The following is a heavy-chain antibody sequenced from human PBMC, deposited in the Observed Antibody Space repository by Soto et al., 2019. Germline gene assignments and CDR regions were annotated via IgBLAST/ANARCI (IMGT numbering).Heavy chain of an antibody. Sequence: QVQLVESGGGVVPPGRSVRLSCAASGFNFRNYGMHWVRQAPGKGLEWVAIIWYDGSNKYYADSVKGRVTISRDNSKNTLYLQIDSLRAEDTAVYYCARLYTWIMDYWGQGIMVTVSS. V-gene: IGHV3-33*01. CDR2: IWYDGSNK. D-gene: IGHD5-12*01. CDR3: ARLYTWIMDY. J-gene: IGHJ4*02. CDR1: GFNFRNYG.